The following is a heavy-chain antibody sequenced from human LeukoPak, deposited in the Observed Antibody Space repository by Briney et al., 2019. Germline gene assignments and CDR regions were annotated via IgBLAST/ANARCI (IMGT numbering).Heavy chain of an antibody. D-gene: IGHD2-15*01. V-gene: IGHV3-30*02. J-gene: IGHJ4*02. CDR1: GFTFNNFG. Sequence: PGGSLRLSCAASGFTFNNFGMHWVRQAPGKGLEWVAFISYDGSNKDYADSVRGRFTISRDSSKNTLYVQMGSLRAEDTAVYYCAKDRQYCRGGSCYYYLDYWGQGTLVTVSS. CDR2: ISYDGSNK. CDR3: AKDRQYCRGGSCYYYLDY.